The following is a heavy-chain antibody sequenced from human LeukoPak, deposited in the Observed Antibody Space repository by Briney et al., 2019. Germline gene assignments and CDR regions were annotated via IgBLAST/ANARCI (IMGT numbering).Heavy chain of an antibody. CDR3: AAAVRSMTTVTRPLDY. Sequence: ASEKVSCKVSGYTLTELFMHWVRQAPGKGLEWMGGFDPEDGETIYAQKFQGRVTMTEDTSTDTADMELRSLRSEDTAVYYCAAAVRSMTTVTRPLDYWGQGTLVTVSS. D-gene: IGHD4-17*01. CDR2: FDPEDGET. CDR1: GYTLTELF. V-gene: IGHV1-24*01. J-gene: IGHJ4*02.